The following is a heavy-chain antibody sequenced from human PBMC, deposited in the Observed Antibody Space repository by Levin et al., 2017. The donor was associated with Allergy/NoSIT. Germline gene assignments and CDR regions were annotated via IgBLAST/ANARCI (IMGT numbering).Heavy chain of an antibody. CDR1: GFTFSSYW. D-gene: IGHD3-3*01. Sequence: GESLKISCAASGFTFSSYWMSWVRQAPGKGLEWVANIKQDGSEKYYVDSVKGRFTISRDNAKNSLYLQMNSLRAEDTAVYYCARMGGNWSGYFRYYYYGMDVWGQGTTVTVSS. CDR2: IKQDGSEK. J-gene: IGHJ6*02. CDR3: ARMGGNWSGYFRYYYYGMDV. V-gene: IGHV3-7*01.